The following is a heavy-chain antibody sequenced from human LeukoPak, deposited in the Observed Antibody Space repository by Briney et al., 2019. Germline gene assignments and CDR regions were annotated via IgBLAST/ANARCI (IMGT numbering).Heavy chain of an antibody. V-gene: IGHV1-24*01. Sequence: ASEKVSCKVSGYTLTELSIHWVRHAPGNGREGMGGFDPQDGETIYAHKFHGRVTLTEDTSTGTDSTERSSLRCEDTAVYYCASVVGSVAATYCFYYWGEGTLVTVSS. J-gene: IGHJ4*02. CDR2: FDPQDGET. D-gene: IGHD6-6*01. CDR3: ASVVGSVAATYCFYY. CDR1: GYTLTELS.